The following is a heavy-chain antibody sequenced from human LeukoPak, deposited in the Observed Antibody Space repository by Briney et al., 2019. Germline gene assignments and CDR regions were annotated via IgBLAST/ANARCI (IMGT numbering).Heavy chain of an antibody. D-gene: IGHD6-6*01. V-gene: IGHV3-23*01. J-gene: IGHJ4*02. Sequence: GGSLRLSCAASGFTFSSCGMTWVRQAPGKGLEWVSSSGSDDGTYYADSVKGRFTISRDNSKNTLYLQMNSLRAEDTAVYYCAKRGPIYSSSPGNYFDYWGQGTLVTVSS. CDR3: AKRGPIYSSSPGNYFDY. CDR1: GFTFSSCG. CDR2: SSGSDDGT.